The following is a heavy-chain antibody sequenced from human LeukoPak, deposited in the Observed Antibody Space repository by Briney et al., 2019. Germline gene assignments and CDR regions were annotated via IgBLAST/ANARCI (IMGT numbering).Heavy chain of an antibody. CDR3: AAVTDDAFDI. Sequence: PSETLSLTCSVSGGSISGYYWSWIRQPPGKGLEWIGYIYSSGGTNYNPSLKSRVTISLDTSKNQFSLRLSSVTAADTAVYYCAAVTDDAFDIWGQGTMVTVSS. J-gene: IGHJ3*02. CDR2: IYSSGGT. CDR1: GGSISGYY. V-gene: IGHV4-59*01. D-gene: IGHD3-16*02.